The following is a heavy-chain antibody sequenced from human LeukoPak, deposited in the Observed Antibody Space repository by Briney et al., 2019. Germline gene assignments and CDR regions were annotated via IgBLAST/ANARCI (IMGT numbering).Heavy chain of an antibody. CDR3: ARAYCSGGSCYYYYGMDV. CDR2: IYYSEST. Sequence: SETLSLTCTVSGGSISSSSYYWGWIRQPPGKGLEWIGSIYYSESTYYNPSLKSRVTISVDTSKNQFSLKLSSVTAADTAVYYCARAYCSGGSCYYYYGMDVWGQGTTVTVSS. D-gene: IGHD2-15*01. CDR1: GGSISSSSYY. V-gene: IGHV4-39*01. J-gene: IGHJ6*02.